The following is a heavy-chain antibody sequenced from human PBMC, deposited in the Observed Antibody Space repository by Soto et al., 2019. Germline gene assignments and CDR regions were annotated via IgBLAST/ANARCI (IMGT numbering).Heavy chain of an antibody. Sequence: VQLVESGGVVVQPGGSLRLSCAASGFTFDDYVMHWVRQAPGKGLEWIGEIFHSGSTNYNPSLKSRVTISVDKSKNQFSLNLPSVTAADTAVYYCARADSFDSSGYFAYWGQGTLVTVSS. CDR3: ARADSFDSSGYFAY. V-gene: IGHV4-4*02. J-gene: IGHJ4*02. CDR1: GFTFDDYV. D-gene: IGHD3-22*01. CDR2: IFHSGST.